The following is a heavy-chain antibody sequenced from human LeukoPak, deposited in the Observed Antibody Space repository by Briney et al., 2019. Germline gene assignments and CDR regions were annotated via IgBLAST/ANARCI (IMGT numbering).Heavy chain of an antibody. CDR3: AREGSDGYLFDY. Sequence: SQAVSLTWAISGDSVSSNSATWVWIRQSPSRGLEWLGRTYYRSKWYNDYAVSVKSRVTINPDTSKNQFSLQLNSVTPEDTAVYYCAREGSDGYLFDYWGQGSLVIVSS. CDR2: TYYRSKWYN. CDR1: GDSVSSNSAT. V-gene: IGHV6-1*01. D-gene: IGHD3-16*01. J-gene: IGHJ4*02.